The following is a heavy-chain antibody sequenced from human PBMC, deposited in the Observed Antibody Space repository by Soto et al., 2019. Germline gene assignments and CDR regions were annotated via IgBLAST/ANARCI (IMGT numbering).Heavy chain of an antibody. Sequence: EVQLVESGGGLVKPGGSLRLSCVVSGFTFSSYSMNWVRQAPGMGLEWVSSISSSSIYTYYADSVKGRFTISRDNAKNSVYLQMNSLRAEDTAVYYCARDFKESQYYYYCMDVWGKGTTVTVSS. D-gene: IGHD3-10*01. CDR1: GFTFSSYS. CDR3: ARDFKESQYYYYCMDV. J-gene: IGHJ6*03. CDR2: ISSSSIYT. V-gene: IGHV3-21*06.